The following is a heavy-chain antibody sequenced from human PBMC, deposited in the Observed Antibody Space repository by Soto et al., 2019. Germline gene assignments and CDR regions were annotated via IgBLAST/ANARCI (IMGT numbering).Heavy chain of an antibody. V-gene: IGHV5-51*01. CDR1: GYSFTSYW. Sequence: PGESLKSFRKGAGYSFTSYWIARVRQMPGKGLEWMGIIYPGDSDTRYSPSFQGQVTISARKSISTAYLQWSSLKASDTVMYYCARDRATMVQGTGGWFDPWGQGTLVTVSS. CDR3: ARDRATMVQGTGGWFDP. CDR2: IYPGDSDT. D-gene: IGHD3-10*01. J-gene: IGHJ5*02.